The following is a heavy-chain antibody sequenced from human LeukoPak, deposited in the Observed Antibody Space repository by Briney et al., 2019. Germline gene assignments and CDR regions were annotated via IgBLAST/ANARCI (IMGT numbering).Heavy chain of an antibody. J-gene: IGHJ4*02. V-gene: IGHV3-30-3*01. D-gene: IGHD3-22*01. CDR3: ARSPYYDSSGPLGY. Sequence: PGGSLRLSCAASGFTFSSYAMHWVRQAPGKGLEWVAVISYDGSNKYYADSMKGRFTISRDNSKNTLYLQMNSLRAEDTAVYYCARSPYYDSSGPLGYWGQGTLVTVSS. CDR1: GFTFSSYA. CDR2: ISYDGSNK.